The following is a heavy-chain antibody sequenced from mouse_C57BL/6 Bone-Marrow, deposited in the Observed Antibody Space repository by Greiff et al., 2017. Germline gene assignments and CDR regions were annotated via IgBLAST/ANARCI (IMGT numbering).Heavy chain of an antibody. D-gene: IGHD2-5*01. V-gene: IGHV1-81*01. CDR1: GYTFTSYG. J-gene: IGHJ3*01. CDR3: ARRDYSNWFAY. CDR2: IYPRSGNT. Sequence: QVQLQQSGAELARPGASVKLSCKASGYTFTSYGISWVKQRTGQGLEWIGEIYPRSGNTYYNEKFKGKATLTADKSSSTAYMELRSLTSEDSAVYVCARRDYSNWFAYWGEGTLVTVSA.